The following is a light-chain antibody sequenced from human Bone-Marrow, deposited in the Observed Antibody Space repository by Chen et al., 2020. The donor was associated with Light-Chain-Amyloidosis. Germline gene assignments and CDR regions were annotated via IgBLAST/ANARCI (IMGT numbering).Light chain of an antibody. V-gene: IGKV4-1*01. Sequence: DIVMTQSPDSLAVSLGERATINCTSSQSILYSPRKKDYLAWYQHKPGQPPKLLIYWASIRESGVPDRFSGSGSGTDFTLTISSLQAEDVAVYFCQQYYRDQTFGQGTKVEIK. J-gene: IGKJ1*01. CDR1: QSILYSPRKKDY. CDR2: WAS. CDR3: QQYYRDQT.